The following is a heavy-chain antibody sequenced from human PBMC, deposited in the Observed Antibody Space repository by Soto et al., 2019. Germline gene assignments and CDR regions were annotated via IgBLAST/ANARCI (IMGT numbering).Heavy chain of an antibody. Sequence: ASVKVSCKASGYTFTSYDINWVRQATGQGLEWMGWMNPNSGNTGYAQKFQGRVTMTRNTSISTAYMELSSLRSEDTAVYYCARAQKVRYCISTSCYRGRWGPDYYYYGMDVWGQGTTVTVSS. CDR1: GYTFTSYD. D-gene: IGHD2-2*01. J-gene: IGHJ6*02. V-gene: IGHV1-8*01. CDR3: ARAQKVRYCISTSCYRGRWGPDYYYYGMDV. CDR2: MNPNSGNT.